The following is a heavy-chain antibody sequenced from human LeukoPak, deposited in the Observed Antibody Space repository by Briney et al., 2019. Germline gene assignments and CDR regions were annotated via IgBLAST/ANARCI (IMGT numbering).Heavy chain of an antibody. D-gene: IGHD3-22*01. CDR2: INSDGSST. J-gene: IGHJ4*02. CDR1: GFTFSSYW. V-gene: IGHV3-74*01. Sequence: GGSLRLSCAASGFTFSSYWMHWVRQAPGKGLVWVSRINSDGSSTIYADSVKGRFTISRDNAKNTLYLQMNSLRAEDTAVYYCARDLGDSSGYYLYYFDYWGQGTLVTVSS. CDR3: ARDLGDSSGYYLYYFDY.